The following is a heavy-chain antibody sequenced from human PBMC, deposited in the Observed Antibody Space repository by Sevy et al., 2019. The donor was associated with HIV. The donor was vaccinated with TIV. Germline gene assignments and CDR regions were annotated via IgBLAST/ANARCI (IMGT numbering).Heavy chain of an antibody. Sequence: GGSLRLSCAASGFTFSSYAMSWVRQAPGKGLEWVSAISGSGGSTYYADSVKGRFTISRDISKNTLYLQMNSLRAEDTAVYYCAKDKYGSGSYPKNWFDPWGQGTLVTVSS. CDR3: AKDKYGSGSYPKNWFDP. D-gene: IGHD3-10*01. V-gene: IGHV3-23*01. CDR2: ISGSGGST. CDR1: GFTFSSYA. J-gene: IGHJ5*02.